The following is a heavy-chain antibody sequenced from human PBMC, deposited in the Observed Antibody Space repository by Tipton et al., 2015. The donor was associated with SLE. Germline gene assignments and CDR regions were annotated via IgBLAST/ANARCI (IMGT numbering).Heavy chain of an antibody. D-gene: IGHD6-19*01. CDR1: GFTFSSYS. CDR3: ARDLGVAVAGLWGFDY. J-gene: IGHJ4*02. CDR2: ISSSSSYI. V-gene: IGHV3-21*03. Sequence: GSLRLSCAASGFTFSSYSMNWVRQAPGKGLEWVSSISSSSSYIYYADSVKGRFTISRDNAKNSLYLQMNSLRAEDTAVYYCARDLGVAVAGLWGFDYWGQGTLVTVSS.